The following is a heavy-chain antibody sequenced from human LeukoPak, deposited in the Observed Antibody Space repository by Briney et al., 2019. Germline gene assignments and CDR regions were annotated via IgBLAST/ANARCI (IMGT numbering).Heavy chain of an antibody. J-gene: IGHJ4*02. CDR1: GYSFTNYW. D-gene: IGHD3-10*01. V-gene: IGHV5-51*04. CDR3: ARIYGSGSLPRYFDY. CDR2: IYPGDSDT. Sequence: GESLKISCKGSGYSFTNYWIGWVRQMPGKGLEWMGIIYPGDSDTRYSPSFQGQVTISVDEPTSTAYLQWSSLKASDTAMFYCARIYGSGSLPRYFDYWGQGTLVTVSS.